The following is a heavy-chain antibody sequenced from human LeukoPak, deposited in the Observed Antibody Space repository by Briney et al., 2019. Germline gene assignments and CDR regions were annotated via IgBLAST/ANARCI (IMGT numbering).Heavy chain of an antibody. CDR1: GFTFSSYA. Sequence: GGSLRLPCAASGFTFSSYAMSWVRQAPGKGLEWVSAISGSGGSTYYADSVKGRFTISRDNSKNTLYLQMNSLRAEDTAVYYCAKDPSSSDAFDIWGQGTMVTVSS. V-gene: IGHV3-23*01. CDR3: AKDPSSSDAFDI. D-gene: IGHD6-6*01. J-gene: IGHJ3*02. CDR2: ISGSGGST.